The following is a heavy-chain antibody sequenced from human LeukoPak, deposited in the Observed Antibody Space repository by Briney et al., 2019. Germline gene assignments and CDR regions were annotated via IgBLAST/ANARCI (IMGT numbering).Heavy chain of an antibody. CDR2: ISYDGSNK. D-gene: IGHD3-10*01. CDR3: ARGKVVTMVRGVIITYFDY. CDR1: GFTFSSYA. J-gene: IGHJ4*02. V-gene: IGHV3-30-3*01. Sequence: PGGSLRLSCAASGFTFSSYAMHWVRQAPGKGLEWVAVISYDGSNKYYADSVKGRFTISRDNSKNTLYLQMNSLRAEDTAVYYCARGKVVTMVRGVIITYFDYWGQGTLVTVSS.